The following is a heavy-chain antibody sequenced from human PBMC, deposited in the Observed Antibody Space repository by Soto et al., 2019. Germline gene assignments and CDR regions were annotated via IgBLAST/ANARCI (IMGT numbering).Heavy chain of an antibody. D-gene: IGHD1-26*01. CDR1: QFTFSTYN. J-gene: IGHJ4*02. CDR2: ISSSGSKI. CDR3: ARDRTEFLATPSTFDY. Sequence: QPGGSLRLSCAASQFTFSTYNMNWVRQAPGKGLEWVSHISSSGSKIYYADSVRDRFTISRDNAKNSLYLQMNSLTDEDTAVYFCARDRTEFLATPSTFDYWGQGTLVTVSS. V-gene: IGHV3-48*02.